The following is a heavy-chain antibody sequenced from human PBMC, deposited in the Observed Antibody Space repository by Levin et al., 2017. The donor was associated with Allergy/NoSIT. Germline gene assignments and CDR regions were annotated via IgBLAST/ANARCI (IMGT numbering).Heavy chain of an antibody. CDR2: MYHTGST. CDR3: AREKVGSFDI. CDR1: GYSITSDYS. V-gene: IGHV4-38-2*02. Sequence: SETLSLTCAVSGYSITSDYSWGWIRQSPGKGLEWIGSMYHTGSTSYNPSLKSRVTESRDTSKNQFSLNLSSLTAADTAVYYCAREKVGSFDIWGQGIMVIVST. D-gene: IGHD2-15*01. J-gene: IGHJ3*02.